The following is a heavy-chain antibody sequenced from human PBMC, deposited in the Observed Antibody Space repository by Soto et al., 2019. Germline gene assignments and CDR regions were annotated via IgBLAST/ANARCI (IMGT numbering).Heavy chain of an antibody. Sequence: QVPLQQWGAGLLKPSETLSLTCAVYGGSFSGYYWTWIRQPPGTGLEWIGEINHSGSTNYNPSLKSRVTRSVDTSKNQFSLKLTSVTAADTAVYDCARDKSNGLFDYWGQGTLGTVS. D-gene: IGHD2-8*01. J-gene: IGHJ4*02. CDR1: GGSFSGYY. V-gene: IGHV4-34*01. CDR3: ARDKSNGLFDY. CDR2: INHSGST.